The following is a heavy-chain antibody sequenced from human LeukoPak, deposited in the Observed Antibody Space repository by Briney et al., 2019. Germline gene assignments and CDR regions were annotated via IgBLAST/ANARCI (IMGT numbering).Heavy chain of an antibody. CDR1: GYSISSGYY. D-gene: IGHD3-3*01. CDR3: ARVFGVVTNSSLYYYYMDV. J-gene: IGHJ6*03. CDR2: IYHSGST. Sequence: SETLSLTCTVSGYSISSGYYWGWIRQPPGKGLEWIGSIYHSGSTYYNPSLKSRVTISVDTSKNQFSLKLSSVTAADTAVYYCARVFGVVTNSSLYYYYMDVWGKGTTVTVSS. V-gene: IGHV4-38-2*02.